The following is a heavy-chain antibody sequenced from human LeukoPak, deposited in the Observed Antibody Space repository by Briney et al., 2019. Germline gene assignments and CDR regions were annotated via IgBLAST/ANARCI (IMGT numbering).Heavy chain of an antibody. J-gene: IGHJ3*02. CDR1: GYSISSGYY. CDR3: ARALGSSWYRLNAFDI. CDR2: INHSGST. V-gene: IGHV4-38-2*02. D-gene: IGHD6-13*01. Sequence: SETLSLTCTVSGYSISSGYYWSWIRQPPGKGLEWIGEINHSGSTNYNPSLKSRVTISVDTSKNQFSLKLSSVTAADTAVYYCARALGSSWYRLNAFDIWGQGTMVTVSS.